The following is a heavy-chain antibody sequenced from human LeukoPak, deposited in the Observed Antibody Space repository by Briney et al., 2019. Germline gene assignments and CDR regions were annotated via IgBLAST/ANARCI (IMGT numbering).Heavy chain of an antibody. CDR3: ARVPSYGDYRYFDY. D-gene: IGHD4-17*01. CDR1: GFTVSSNS. Sequence: GGSLRLSCTVSGFTVSSNSMSWVRQAPGKGLEWVSFIYSDNTHYSDSVKGRFTISRDNSKNTLYLQMNSLRAEDTAVYYCARVPSYGDYRYFDYWGQGTLVTVSS. CDR2: IYSDNT. J-gene: IGHJ4*02. V-gene: IGHV3-53*01.